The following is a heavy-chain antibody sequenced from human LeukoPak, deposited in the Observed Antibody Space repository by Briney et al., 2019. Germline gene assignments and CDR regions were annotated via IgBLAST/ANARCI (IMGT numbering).Heavy chain of an antibody. CDR2: IKSKTDGGTT. V-gene: IGHV3-15*01. J-gene: IGHJ4*02. Sequence: PGGSLRLSCAASGFTFSNAWMSWVRQAPGKGLEWVGRIKSKTDGGTTDYAAPVKGRFTISRDDSKNTLYLQMNSLKTEDTAVYYCTSTYYYDSSGYSGPYYYDYWDQGTLVTVSS. CDR3: TSTYYYDSSGYSGPYYYDY. CDR1: GFTFSNAW. D-gene: IGHD3-22*01.